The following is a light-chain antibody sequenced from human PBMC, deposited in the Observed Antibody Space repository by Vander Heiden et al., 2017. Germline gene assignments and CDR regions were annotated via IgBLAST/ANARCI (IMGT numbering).Light chain of an antibody. CDR2: SNN. J-gene: IGLJ3*02. CDR1: SSNIGSNT. CDR3: AAWDDSLNGPGV. Sequence: QSVLTQPPSASGTPGQRATISCSGSSSNIGSNTVNWYQQLPATAPKLLIYSNNQRPPGVPDRFSGSKSGTSASLAISGLQSEDEADYYCAAWDDSLNGPGVFGGGTKLTVL. V-gene: IGLV1-44*01.